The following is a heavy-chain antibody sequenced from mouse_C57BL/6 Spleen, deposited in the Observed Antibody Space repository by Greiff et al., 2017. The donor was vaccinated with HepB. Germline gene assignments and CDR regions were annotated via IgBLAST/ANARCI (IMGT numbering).Heavy chain of an antibody. CDR3: ARFDYDGGYFDY. V-gene: IGHV1-61*01. D-gene: IGHD2-4*01. Sequence: VQLQQPGAELVRPGSSVKLSCKASGYTFTSYWMDWVKQRPGQGLEWIGNIYPSDSETHYNQKFKDKATLTVDKSSSTAYMQLSSLTSEDSAVYYCARFDYDGGYFDYWGQGTTLTVSS. J-gene: IGHJ2*01. CDR2: IYPSDSET. CDR1: GYTFTSYW.